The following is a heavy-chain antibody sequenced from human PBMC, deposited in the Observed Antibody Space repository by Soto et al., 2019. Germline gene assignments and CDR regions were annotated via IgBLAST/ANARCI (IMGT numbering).Heavy chain of an antibody. V-gene: IGHV1-69*09. CDR1: GDSFNNDG. J-gene: IGHJ6*02. Sequence: QVQLVQSGAEVKKPGSSVKVSCKASGDSFNNDGVNWVRQAPGQGLEWVGGIIPQLGLAKYPQKFQARVTVTADPCTDTVFMEFLILPSDDTAVYYCARGALLDWHNYFALDVWGQGTSVTVSS. D-gene: IGHD3-9*01. CDR2: IIPQLGLA. CDR3: ARGALLDWHNYFALDV.